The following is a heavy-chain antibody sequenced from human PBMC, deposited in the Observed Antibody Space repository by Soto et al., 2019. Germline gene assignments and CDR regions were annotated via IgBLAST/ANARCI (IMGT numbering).Heavy chain of an antibody. J-gene: IGHJ3*02. CDR3: ATGLYGSGSEI. D-gene: IGHD3-10*01. CDR1: GGTFSSYV. Sequence: QVQLVQSGAEVEKSGSSVKVSCKAFGGTFSSYVISWVRQAPGQGLAWMGGIIPVFRTAKYAQRFQGSVSITVDESTTTTYMDLSSLQSEDTAVYFCATGLYGSGSEIWGQGTMVTVSS. CDR2: IIPVFRTA. V-gene: IGHV1-69*01.